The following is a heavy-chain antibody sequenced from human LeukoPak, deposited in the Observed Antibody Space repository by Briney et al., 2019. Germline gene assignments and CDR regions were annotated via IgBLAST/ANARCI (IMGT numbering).Heavy chain of an antibody. CDR3: ARALWFGETFPAY. V-gene: IGHV3-48*01. Sequence: GGSLRLSCAASGLTISSYSMNWVRQAPGKGLQWVSYISSSSTIYYADSVKGRFTISRDNAKNSLYLQMNSLRAEDTAVYYCARALWFGETFPAYWGQGTLVTVSS. CDR1: GLTISSYS. J-gene: IGHJ4*02. D-gene: IGHD3-10*01. CDR2: ISSSSTI.